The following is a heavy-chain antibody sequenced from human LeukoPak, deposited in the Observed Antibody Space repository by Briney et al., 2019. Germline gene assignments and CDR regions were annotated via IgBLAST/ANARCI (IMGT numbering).Heavy chain of an antibody. J-gene: IGHJ2*01. CDR3: ASSDYYERYFDL. CDR1: GFTFSSSA. D-gene: IGHD2-21*02. V-gene: IGHV3-30*03. Sequence: PGGSLRLSCAASGFTFSSSAMHWVRQAPGKGLEWVTVISNDESNKYYADSVKGRFTISRDNAKNSLYLQMNSLRAEDTAVYYCASSDYYERYFDLWGRGTLVTVSS. CDR2: ISNDESNK.